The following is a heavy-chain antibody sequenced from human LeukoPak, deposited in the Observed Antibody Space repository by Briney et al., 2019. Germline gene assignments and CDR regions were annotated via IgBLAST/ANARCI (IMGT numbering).Heavy chain of an antibody. D-gene: IGHD2-2*02. Sequence: SETLSLTCGVSVGSISSGNWWSWVRQSPGKGLECIGEIHHNCTRKYNPSLKSRVTISADTFKNHFSLILPSLTAADTAVYYCATAPILRGEGGEHYKYGMDVWGQGTTVIVSS. CDR3: ATAPILRGEGGEHYKYGMDV. V-gene: IGHV4/OR15-8*01. CDR2: IHHNCTR. CDR1: VGSISSGNW. J-gene: IGHJ6*02.